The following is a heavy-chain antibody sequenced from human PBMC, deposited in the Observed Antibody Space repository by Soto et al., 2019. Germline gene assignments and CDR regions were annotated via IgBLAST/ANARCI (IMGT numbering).Heavy chain of an antibody. D-gene: IGHD4-17*01. CDR2: IYYNGNT. J-gene: IGHJ3*01. CDR1: GVSITSGAYY. CDR3: ARARLRAVYAFDF. V-gene: IGHV4-31*03. Sequence: LSLTCTLSGVSITSGAYYWTWVRQHPGKGLEWIGYIYYNGNTYFSPSLKSRLTISIDTSKNQFSLKLSSVTAADTAMYYCARARLRAVYAFDFWGQGTMVTVSS.